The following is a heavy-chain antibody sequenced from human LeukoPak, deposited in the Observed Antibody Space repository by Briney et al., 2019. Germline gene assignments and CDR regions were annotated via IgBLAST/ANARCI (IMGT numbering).Heavy chain of an antibody. CDR3: AVWGIVGDTGLDY. CDR2: ITYDGSDN. CDR1: GFTFSSYG. D-gene: IGHD1-26*01. J-gene: IGHJ4*02. Sequence: GGSLRLSCAASGFTFSSYGMHWVRQAPGKGLEWVAVITYDGSDNYYADSVKGRFTISRDNSKNTLYLQMNSLRAEDTAVYFCAVWGIVGDTGLDYWGQGTLVTVSS. V-gene: IGHV3-30*03.